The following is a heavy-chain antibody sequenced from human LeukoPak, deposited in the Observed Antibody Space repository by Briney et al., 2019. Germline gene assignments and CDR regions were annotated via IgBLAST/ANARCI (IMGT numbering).Heavy chain of an antibody. Sequence: SETLSLTCTVSGGSISSSSYYWSWIRQPAGKGLEWIGRIYTSGSTNYNPSLKSRVTMSVDTSKNQFSLKLSSVTAADTAVYYCARVLILKPNPLNWFDPWGQGTLVTVSS. D-gene: IGHD3-3*02. CDR1: GGSISSSSYY. CDR2: IYTSGST. J-gene: IGHJ5*02. CDR3: ARVLILKPNPLNWFDP. V-gene: IGHV4-61*02.